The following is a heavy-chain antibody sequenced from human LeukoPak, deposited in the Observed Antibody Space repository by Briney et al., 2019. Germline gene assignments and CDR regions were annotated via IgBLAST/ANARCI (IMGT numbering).Heavy chain of an antibody. Sequence: GGSLKLSCEPSGLTLEVFPIHWFGKAPGKGLGWVPGISWNSGSIGYADSVKGRFTISRDNAKNSLYLQMNSLRAEDTALYYCAKDWYSSSSVHFDYWGQGTLVTVSS. CDR2: ISWNSGSI. CDR3: AKDWYSSSSVHFDY. CDR1: GLTLEVFP. D-gene: IGHD6-6*01. J-gene: IGHJ4*02. V-gene: IGHV3-9*01.